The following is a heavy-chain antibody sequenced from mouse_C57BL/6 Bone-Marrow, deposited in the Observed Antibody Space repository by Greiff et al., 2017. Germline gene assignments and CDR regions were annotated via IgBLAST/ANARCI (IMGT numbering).Heavy chain of an antibody. CDR1: GYTFTSYD. V-gene: IGHV1-85*01. J-gene: IGHJ1*03. CDR2: IYPRDGST. Sequence: QVQLQQSGPELVKPGASVKLSCKASGYTFTSYDINWVKQRPGQGLEWIGWIYPRDGSTKYNEKFKGKATLTVDTSSSTEYMELHSLTSEDSAVYYCARLECDGSSGDGYFDVWGTGTTVTVSS. D-gene: IGHD1-1*01. CDR3: ARLECDGSSGDGYFDV.